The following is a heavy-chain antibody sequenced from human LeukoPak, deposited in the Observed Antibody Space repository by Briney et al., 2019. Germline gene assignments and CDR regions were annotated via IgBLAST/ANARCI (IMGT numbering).Heavy chain of an antibody. J-gene: IGHJ4*02. V-gene: IGHV4-59*01. CDR2: IYYSGST. CDR3: ARGPAYYYDSSGYYRD. CDR1: GGFISSYY. D-gene: IGHD3-22*01. Sequence: PSETLSLTCTVSGGFISSYYWSWIRQPPGKGLEWIGNIYYSGSTNYNPSLKSRVTISMDTSKNQFSLKLRSVTAADTAVYYCARGPAYYYDSSGYYRDWGQGTLVTVSS.